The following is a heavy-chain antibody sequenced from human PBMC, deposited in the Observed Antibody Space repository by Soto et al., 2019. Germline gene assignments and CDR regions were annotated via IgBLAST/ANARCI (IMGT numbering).Heavy chain of an antibody. Sequence: QVQLQESGPGLVKPSQTLSLTCTVSGGSISSGAYYWSWIRQHPGKGLEWIGYIYYSGSTYYNPSLKSRVTISVATSRNQFSLNLTSVTAADTAVFYCARAHTYYYGSGSYSYFDYWGQGTLVIVSS. CDR3: ARAHTYYYGSGSYSYFDY. D-gene: IGHD3-10*01. CDR2: IYYSGST. J-gene: IGHJ4*02. CDR1: GGSISSGAYY. V-gene: IGHV4-31*03.